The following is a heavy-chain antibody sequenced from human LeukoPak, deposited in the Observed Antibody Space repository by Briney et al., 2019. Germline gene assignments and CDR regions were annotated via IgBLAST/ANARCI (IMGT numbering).Heavy chain of an antibody. Sequence: ASVKVSCKASGYTFTSYGISWVRQAPGQGLEWMGWISAYNGDTNYAQKLQGRVTMTTDTSTSTAYMELRSLRSDDTAVYYCARDPGAAAGGYYYYYMDVWGKGTTVTISS. CDR2: ISAYNGDT. CDR3: ARDPGAAAGGYYYYYMDV. CDR1: GYTFTSYG. V-gene: IGHV1-18*01. D-gene: IGHD6-13*01. J-gene: IGHJ6*03.